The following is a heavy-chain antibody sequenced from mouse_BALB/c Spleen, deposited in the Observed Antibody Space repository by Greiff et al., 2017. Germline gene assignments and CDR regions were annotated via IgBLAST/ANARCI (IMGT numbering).Heavy chain of an antibody. CDR3: ARHGNYYAMDY. V-gene: IGHV5-6*03. D-gene: IGHD2-1*01. J-gene: IGHJ4*01. CDR1: GFTFSSYG. Sequence: EVKLMESGGGLVKPGGSLKLSCAASGFTFSSYGMSWVRQTPDKRLEWVATISSGGSYTYYPDSVKGRFTISRDNAKNTLYLQMSSLKSEDTAMYYCARHGNYYAMDYWGQGTSVTVSS. CDR2: ISSGGSYT.